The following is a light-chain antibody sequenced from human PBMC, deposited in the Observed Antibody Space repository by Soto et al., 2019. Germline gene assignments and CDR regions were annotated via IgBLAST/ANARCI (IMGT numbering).Light chain of an antibody. Sequence: EIVMTQSPATLSVSPGERATLSCGASQIIRDYLAWYQQKPGQAPRLLIHGASTRAPGIPARFSGGGSGTDFTLTISSLEPEDFAVYYCQQRSNWPITFGQGTRLEIK. J-gene: IGKJ5*01. CDR3: QQRSNWPIT. CDR1: QIIRDY. CDR2: GAS. V-gene: IGKV3-11*01.